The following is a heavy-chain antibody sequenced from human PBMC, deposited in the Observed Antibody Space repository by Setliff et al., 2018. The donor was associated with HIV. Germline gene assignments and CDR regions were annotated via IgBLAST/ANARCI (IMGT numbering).Heavy chain of an antibody. CDR2: INTNTGNP. J-gene: IGHJ5*02. D-gene: IGHD3-16*01. CDR1: GYTFTTYG. CDR3: ATQRLVRLGDLKNWFDP. V-gene: IGHV7-4-1*02. Sequence: WASMKVSCKASGYTFTTYGMNWVRQAPGQGLEWMGWINTNTGNPTYAQGFTGGRFVFSLDTSVTTAYLQISSLKAEDTAIYYCATQRLVRLGDLKNWFDPWGQGTLVTVSS.